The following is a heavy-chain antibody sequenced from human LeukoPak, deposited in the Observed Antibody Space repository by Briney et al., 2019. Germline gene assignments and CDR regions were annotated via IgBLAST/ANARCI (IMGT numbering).Heavy chain of an antibody. CDR3: ARDRYSSSWSEYDY. CDR2: ISSSSSTI. Sequence: PGGSLRLSCAASGFTFSSYSMNWVRQAPGKGLEWVSYISSSSSTIYYADSVKGRFTISRDNAKNSLYLQMNSLRAEDTAVYYCARDRYSSSWSEYDYWGQGTLVTVSS. J-gene: IGHJ4*02. CDR1: GFTFSSYS. D-gene: IGHD6-13*01. V-gene: IGHV3-48*01.